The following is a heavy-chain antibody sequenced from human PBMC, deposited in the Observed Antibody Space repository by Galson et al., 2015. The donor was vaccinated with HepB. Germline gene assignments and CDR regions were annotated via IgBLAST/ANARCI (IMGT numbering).Heavy chain of an antibody. CDR3: ARAWSGSYYAAFDI. CDR1: GGSMSSYY. J-gene: IGHJ3*02. D-gene: IGHD1-26*01. CDR2: IYHSGTT. V-gene: IGHV4-59*01. Sequence: ETLSLTCTVSGGSMSSYYWNWIRQPPGKGLEWIASIYHSGTTNYNPSLKSPVTISVDTSKNQFSLKLSSVTAADAAVYYCARAWSGSYYAAFDIWGQGTMVTVSS.